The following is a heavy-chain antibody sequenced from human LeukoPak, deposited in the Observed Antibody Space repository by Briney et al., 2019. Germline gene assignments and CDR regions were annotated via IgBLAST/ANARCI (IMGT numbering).Heavy chain of an antibody. Sequence: GASVKVSCKASGYTFTSYGISWVRQAPGQGLEWMGWISAYNGNTNYAQKLQGRVTMTTDTSTSTAYMELRSLRSDDTAVYYCARVGVGDYVWGSYLQYYFDYWGQGTLVTVSS. CDR2: ISAYNGNT. D-gene: IGHD3-16*02. CDR3: ARVGVGDYVWGSYLQYYFDY. V-gene: IGHV1-18*01. CDR1: GYTFTSYG. J-gene: IGHJ4*02.